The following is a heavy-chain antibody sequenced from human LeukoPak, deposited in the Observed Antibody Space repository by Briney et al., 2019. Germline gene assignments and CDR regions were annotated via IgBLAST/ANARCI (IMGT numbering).Heavy chain of an antibody. CDR1: GFTFSSYA. V-gene: IGHV3-23*01. D-gene: IGHD3-22*01. Sequence: GGSPRLSCAASGFTFSSYAMSWVRQAPGKGLEWVSAISGSGGSTYYADSVKGRFTISRDNSKNTLYLQMNSLRAEDTAVYYCAKDRYDSSGYSYFDYWGQGTLVTVSS. CDR3: AKDRYDSSGYSYFDY. CDR2: ISGSGGST. J-gene: IGHJ4*02.